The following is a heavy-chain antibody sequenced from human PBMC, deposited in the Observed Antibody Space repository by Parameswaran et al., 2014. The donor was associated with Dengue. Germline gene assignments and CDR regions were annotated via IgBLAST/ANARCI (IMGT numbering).Heavy chain of an antibody. J-gene: IGHJ6*02. Sequence: WIRQPPGKGLEWVSYISSSSSTIYYADSVKGRFTISRDNAKNSLYLQMNSLRAEDTAVYYCAREPVTIFGVVIEKLYYYGMDVWGQGTTVTVSS. D-gene: IGHD3-3*01. V-gene: IGHV3-48*01. CDR3: AREPVTIFGVVIEKLYYYGMDV. CDR2: ISSSSSTI.